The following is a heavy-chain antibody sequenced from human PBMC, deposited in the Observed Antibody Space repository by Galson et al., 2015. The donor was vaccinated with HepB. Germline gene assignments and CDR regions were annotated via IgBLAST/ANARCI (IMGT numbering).Heavy chain of an antibody. J-gene: IGHJ4*02. CDR1: GFIFSRYW. CDR2: IKQDGSEK. Sequence: SLRLSCAASGFIFSRYWMNWVRQAPGKGLEWVTNIKQDGSEKYYLDSVKGRFAISRDNAKNSLYLQMNSLRAEDTAVYYCARSYASGSYFSYFDYWGQGALVTVSS. D-gene: IGHD3-10*01. CDR3: ARSYASGSYFSYFDY. V-gene: IGHV3-7*01.